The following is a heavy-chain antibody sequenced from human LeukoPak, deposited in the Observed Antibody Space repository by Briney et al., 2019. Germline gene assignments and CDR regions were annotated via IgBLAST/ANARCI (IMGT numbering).Heavy chain of an antibody. CDR3: ARGDGLWFGELFTY. Sequence: SNRSHFWGWIRQTPGKGLEWVSSFTVSGGNTHYADSVKGRCTISRDNSKNTLYLQINNLRAEDTAVYYCARGDGLWFGELFTYWGQGTPVTVSS. CDR2: FTVSGGNT. CDR1: SNRSHF. D-gene: IGHD3-10*01. V-gene: IGHV3-23*01. J-gene: IGHJ4*02.